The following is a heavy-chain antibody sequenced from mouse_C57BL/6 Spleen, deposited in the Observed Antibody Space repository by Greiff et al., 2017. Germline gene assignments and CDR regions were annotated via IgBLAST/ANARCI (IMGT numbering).Heavy chain of an antibody. V-gene: IGHV10-1*01. CDR1: GFSFNTYA. Sequence: EVQRVESGGGLVQPKGSLKLSCAASGFSFNTYAMNWVRQAPGKGLEWVARIRSKSNNYATYYADSVKDRFTISRDDSESMLYLQMNNLKTEDTAMYYCVRQNYGSLAWFAYWGQGTLVTVSA. CDR3: VRQNYGSLAWFAY. D-gene: IGHD1-1*01. CDR2: IRSKSNNYAT. J-gene: IGHJ3*01.